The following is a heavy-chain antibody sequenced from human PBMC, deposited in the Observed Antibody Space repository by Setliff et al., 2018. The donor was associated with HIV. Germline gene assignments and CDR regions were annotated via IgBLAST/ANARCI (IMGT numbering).Heavy chain of an antibody. D-gene: IGHD4-4*01. J-gene: IGHJ6*02. Sequence: SETLSLTCTVSGGSISSGSYSWSWIRQPAGKGLEWIGHIYSSGSTNYNPSLKSRVTMSVDTSKNQFSLKLSSVTAADTAVYYCARDLTVTDNGMDVWGQGTTVTVSS. CDR2: IYSSGST. V-gene: IGHV4-61*09. CDR3: ARDLTVTDNGMDV. CDR1: GGSISSGSYS.